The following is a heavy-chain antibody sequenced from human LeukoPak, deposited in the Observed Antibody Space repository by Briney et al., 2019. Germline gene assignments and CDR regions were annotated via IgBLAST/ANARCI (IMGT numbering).Heavy chain of an antibody. CDR1: GYTFTNYG. Sequence: ASVKVSCKASGYTFTNYGISWVRQAPGQGLEWMGWISAYNGNTNYAQRLQGRVTMTTDTSTSTAYMELRSLRSDGTAVYYCARSYYYDSSGYYPPDYWGQGTLVTVSS. CDR3: ARSYYYDSSGYYPPDY. D-gene: IGHD3-22*01. CDR2: ISAYNGNT. J-gene: IGHJ4*02. V-gene: IGHV1-18*01.